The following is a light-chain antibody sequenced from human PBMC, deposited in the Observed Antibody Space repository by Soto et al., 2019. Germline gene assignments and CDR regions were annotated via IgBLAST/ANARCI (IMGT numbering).Light chain of an antibody. Sequence: QSVLTQPPSASGTPGQRVTISCSGSSSNIGSNSVNWNQHLPGTAPKLLIYSNKQRPSGVPDRFSGSKSGTSGYLAISGLRSEDEADYDCAAWDDTRNGPVCGGGTKLTVL. CDR3: AAWDDTRNGPV. CDR1: SSNIGSNS. CDR2: SNK. J-gene: IGLJ3*02. V-gene: IGLV1-44*01.